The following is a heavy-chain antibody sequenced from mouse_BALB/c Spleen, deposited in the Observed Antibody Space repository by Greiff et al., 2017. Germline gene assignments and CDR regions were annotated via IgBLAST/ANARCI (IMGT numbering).Heavy chain of an antibody. D-gene: IGHD2-14*01. CDR3: ARYRFYAMDY. CDR1: GYTFTDYA. J-gene: IGHJ4*01. CDR2: ISIYYDNT. Sequence: QVQLQQSGPELVRPGESVKISCKGSGYTFTDYAMHWVKQSHAKSLEWIGVISIYYDNTNYNQKFKGKATMTVDKSSSTAYMELARLTSEDSAIYYCARYRFYAMDYWGQGTSVTVSS. V-gene: IGHV1-67*01.